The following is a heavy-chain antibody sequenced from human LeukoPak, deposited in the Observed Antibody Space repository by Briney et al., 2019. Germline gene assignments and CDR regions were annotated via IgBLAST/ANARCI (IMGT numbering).Heavy chain of an antibody. CDR2: IYYSGST. J-gene: IGHJ5*02. Sequence: SETLSLTCTVSGGSISSYYWSWIRQPPGKSLKWIGYIYYSGSTNYNPSLKSRVTISVDTSKNQFSLKLSSVTAADTAVYYCARSDFWSGLSWGQGTLVTVSS. D-gene: IGHD3-3*01. CDR1: GGSISSYY. CDR3: ARSDFWSGLS. V-gene: IGHV4-59*01.